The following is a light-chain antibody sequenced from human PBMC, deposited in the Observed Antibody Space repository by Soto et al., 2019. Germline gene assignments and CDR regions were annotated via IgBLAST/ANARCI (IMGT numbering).Light chain of an antibody. CDR2: GAS. V-gene: IGKV3-20*01. J-gene: IGKJ1*01. CDR1: QSVSNNY. CDR3: QQYGSSGT. Sequence: EIVLTQSPGILSLSRGERATLSCRASQSVSNNYLALYQQKPGQAPRLLIYGASNRATGIPDRFSGSGSGTDFTLTISRLEPEDFAVYYCQQYGSSGTFGQGTKVDIK.